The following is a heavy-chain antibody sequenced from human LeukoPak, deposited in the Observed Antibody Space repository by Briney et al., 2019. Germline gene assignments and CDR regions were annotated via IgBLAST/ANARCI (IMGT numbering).Heavy chain of an antibody. CDR3: AGGSGEGNY. CDR1: GFSLNTHGMR. CDR2: IDWDGDE. V-gene: IGHV2-70*04. Sequence: SGPALVKPTQTLTLTCTFSGFSLNTHGMRVSWIRQPPGKALEWLARIDWDGDEFYSTSLKTRLTISKDTSKNRVILTMTNMDPVDTATYYCAGGSGEGNYWGQGALVTVSS. J-gene: IGHJ4*02. D-gene: IGHD3-10*01.